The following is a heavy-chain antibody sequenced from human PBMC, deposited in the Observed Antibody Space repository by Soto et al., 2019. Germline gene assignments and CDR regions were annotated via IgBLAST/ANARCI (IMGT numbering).Heavy chain of an antibody. CDR1: GLSISSQSG. J-gene: IGHJ5*02. V-gene: IGHV4-4*02. CDR2: LYPSGGA. Sequence: SETLSLTCSVSGLSISSQSGWTWVSKAPGKGLEWIGELYPSGGAAYNPSLQNRATISVDYSQNHLSLTLTSVTAADTAVYYCARCLHCSNGGRFDPWGQGALVTVSS. CDR3: ARCLHCSNGGRFDP. D-gene: IGHD2-8*01.